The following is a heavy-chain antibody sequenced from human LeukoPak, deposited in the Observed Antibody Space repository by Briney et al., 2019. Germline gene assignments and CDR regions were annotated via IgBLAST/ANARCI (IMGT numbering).Heavy chain of an antibody. CDR1: GFTFSNYG. CDR3: TTILFDYGDYFDY. J-gene: IGHJ4*02. CDR2: ISYDGSSE. Sequence: GGSLRLSCAASGFTFSNYGMHWVRQAPGKGLEWVAIISYDGSSEYYADSVKGRFTISRDNSKNTLWLQMNSLKTEDTAVYYCTTILFDYGDYFDYWGQGTLVTVSS. V-gene: IGHV3-30*03. D-gene: IGHD4-17*01.